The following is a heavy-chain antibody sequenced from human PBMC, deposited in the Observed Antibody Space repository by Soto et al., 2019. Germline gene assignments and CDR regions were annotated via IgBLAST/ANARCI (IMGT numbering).Heavy chain of an antibody. CDR2: ISSSGSTR. V-gene: IGHV3-11*01. J-gene: IGHJ6*02. CDR3: ARTDYCSRDACSYGVDV. D-gene: IGHD2-15*01. Sequence: QVQLVETGGGLVKPGGSLRLSCAASGFSFSDYYMSWVRQAPGKGLGWVSYISSSGSTRFYADSVKGRFIVSRDNAKGSLWLQLSSLRAEDTAVYCCARTDYCSRDACSYGVDVWGQGTTVTVSS. CDR1: GFSFSDYY.